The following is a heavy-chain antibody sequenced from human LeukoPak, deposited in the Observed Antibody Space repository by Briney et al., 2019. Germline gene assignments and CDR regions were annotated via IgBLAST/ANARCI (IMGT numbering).Heavy chain of an antibody. Sequence: GGSLRLSCAASGFTFSSYSMNRLRQAPGKGLEWVSSISSSSSNIYYADSVKGRFTISRDNAKNSLHLQMSSLRAEDTAVYYCARLLYNFGAYMDVWGKGTTVTVSS. J-gene: IGHJ6*03. CDR3: ARLLYNFGAYMDV. CDR1: GFTFSSYS. CDR2: ISSSSSNI. D-gene: IGHD3-3*01. V-gene: IGHV3-21*01.